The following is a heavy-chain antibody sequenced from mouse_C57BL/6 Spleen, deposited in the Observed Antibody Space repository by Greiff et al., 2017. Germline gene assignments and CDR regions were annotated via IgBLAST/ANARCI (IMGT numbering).Heavy chain of an antibody. CDR3: ARAEIYYGSSWFAY. V-gene: IGHV1-19*01. CDR1: GYTFTDYY. D-gene: IGHD1-1*01. Sequence: VQLQQSGPVLVKPGASVKMSCKASGYTFTDYYMNWVKQSHGKSLEWIGVINPYNGGTSYNQKFKGKATLTVDKSSSTAYMELNSLTSEDSAVXYCARAEIYYGSSWFAYWGQGTLVTVSA. CDR2: INPYNGGT. J-gene: IGHJ3*01.